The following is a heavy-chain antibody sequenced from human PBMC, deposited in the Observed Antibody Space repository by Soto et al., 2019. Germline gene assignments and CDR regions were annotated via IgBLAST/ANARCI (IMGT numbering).Heavy chain of an antibody. J-gene: IGHJ4*02. CDR1: GYTFTSYG. CDR3: ARDLLDYGDPEGRFDY. CDR2: ISAYNGNT. V-gene: IGHV1-18*01. Sequence: QVQLVQSGAEVKKPGASVNVSCRASGYTFTSYGISWVRQAPGQGLEWMGWISAYNGNTNYAQKLQGRVTMTTDTSTSTAYMELRSLRSDDTAVYYCARDLLDYGDPEGRFDYWGQGTLVTVSS. D-gene: IGHD4-17*01.